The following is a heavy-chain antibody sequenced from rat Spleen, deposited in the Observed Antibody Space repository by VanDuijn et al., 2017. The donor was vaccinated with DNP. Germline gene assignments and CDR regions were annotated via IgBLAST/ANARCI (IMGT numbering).Heavy chain of an antibody. V-gene: IGHV5S11*01. D-gene: IGHD1-11*01. CDR1: GFTFRNYY. CDR2: ISPGGSNI. J-gene: IGHJ2*01. CDR3: TKAGGYIPWYFDY. Sequence: EVQLVESGGGLVQPGRSMKLSCAASGFTFRNYYMAWVRQAPTKGLEWVTAISPGGSNIYYRDSVQGRFTNPRDKAQSTPYLQMDSLRSEEKATDYFTKAGGYIPWYFDYWGQGVMVTVSS.